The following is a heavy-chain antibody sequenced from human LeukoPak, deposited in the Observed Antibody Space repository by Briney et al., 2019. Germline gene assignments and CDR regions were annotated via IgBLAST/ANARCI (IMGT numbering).Heavy chain of an antibody. J-gene: IGHJ4*02. D-gene: IGHD3-16*02. CDR3: ARGGFYDYVWGSYRIDY. CDR1: GFTFVSYS. V-gene: IGHV3-21*01. CDR2: ISSSSSYI. Sequence: GGSLRLSRAASGFTFVSYSMNWVRQAPGKGLEWVSSISSSSSYIYYADSVKGRFTISRDNAKNSLYLQMNSLRAEDTAVYYCARGGFYDYVWGSYRIDYWGQGTLVTVSS.